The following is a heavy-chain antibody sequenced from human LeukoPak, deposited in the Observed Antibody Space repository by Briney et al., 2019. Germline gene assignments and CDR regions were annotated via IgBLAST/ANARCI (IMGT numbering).Heavy chain of an antibody. Sequence: SVKVSCKASGGTFSSYAISWVRQAPGQGLEWMGRIIPIFGIANYAQKFQGRVTTTADKSTSTAYMELSSLRSEDTAVYYCARGHCSGGSCYRAPQRPNWFDPWGQGTLVTVSS. V-gene: IGHV1-69*04. D-gene: IGHD2-15*01. CDR1: GGTFSSYA. CDR3: ARGHCSGGSCYRAPQRPNWFDP. J-gene: IGHJ5*02. CDR2: IIPIFGIA.